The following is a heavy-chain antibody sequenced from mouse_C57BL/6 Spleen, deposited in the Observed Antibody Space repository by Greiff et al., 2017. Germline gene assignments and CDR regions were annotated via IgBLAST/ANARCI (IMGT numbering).Heavy chain of an antibody. J-gene: IGHJ3*01. CDR3: ARGGFYYGYDGAGCAY. V-gene: IGHV3-6*01. Sequence: ESGPGLVKPSQSLSLTCSVTGYSITSGYYWNWIRQFPGNKLEWMGYISYDGSNNYNPSLKNRISITLDTSKNQFFLKLNSLTTEDTATYYCARGGFYYGYDGAGCAYWGQGTLVTGSA. CDR1: GYSITSGYY. CDR2: ISYDGSN. D-gene: IGHD2-2*01.